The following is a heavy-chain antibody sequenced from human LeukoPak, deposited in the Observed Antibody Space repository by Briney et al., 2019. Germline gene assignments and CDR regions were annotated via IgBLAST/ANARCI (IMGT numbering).Heavy chain of an antibody. D-gene: IGHD3-3*01. J-gene: IGHJ4*02. Sequence: GGSLRLSCAASGFTFDDYAMHWGRQAPGKGLEWVSGISGNSGSIGYADSVKGRFTISRDNAKNSLYLQMNTLRAEDTALYYCAKDDRYYDSWSRYFDYWGQGTLLTVSS. CDR2: ISGNSGSI. V-gene: IGHV3-9*01. CDR3: AKDDRYYDSWSRYFDY. CDR1: GFTFDDYA.